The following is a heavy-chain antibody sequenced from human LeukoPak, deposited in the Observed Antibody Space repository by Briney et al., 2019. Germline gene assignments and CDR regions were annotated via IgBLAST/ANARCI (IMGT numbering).Heavy chain of an antibody. CDR3: GEIAHRYYYYYMDV. CDR2: TSGYSGST. J-gene: IGHJ6*03. CDR1: GYTFSNYG. D-gene: IGHD2-21*01. Sequence: GASVKVSCEASGYTFSNYGISWVRQAPGQGLEWMGWTSGYSGSTDYAQKLQGRATMTRDTSTSTAYLELRSLRSDDTAVYYCGEIAHRYYYYYMDVWGKGTTVTVSS. V-gene: IGHV1-18*01.